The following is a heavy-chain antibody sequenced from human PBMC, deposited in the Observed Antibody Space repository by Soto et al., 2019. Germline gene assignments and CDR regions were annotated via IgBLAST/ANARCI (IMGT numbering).Heavy chain of an antibody. CDR2: INAANGDT. Sequence: ASVRVSCKASGYTFTSYGIHWVRQAPGQRLEWMGWINAANGDTKYSPKFQGRVTITRDTSASTAYMELSSLRSEDTAVYYCVRRHVSATGIDWFDPWGQGTLVTVSS. D-gene: IGHD6-13*01. CDR3: VRRHVSATGIDWFDP. V-gene: IGHV1-3*01. J-gene: IGHJ5*02. CDR1: GYTFTSYG.